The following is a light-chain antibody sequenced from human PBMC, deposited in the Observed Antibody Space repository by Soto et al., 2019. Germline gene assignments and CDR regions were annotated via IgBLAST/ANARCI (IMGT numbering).Light chain of an antibody. J-gene: IGKJ1*01. CDR1: QSISSR. CDR3: QQYNSYPWT. V-gene: IGKV1-5*03. Sequence: DMQMTQSPSTLSASVGDRATITCRASQSISSRLAWYQQKPGKAPKLLIYKASSLESGFPSRFSGSGSGTEFTLTISSLQPDDFATYYCQQYNSYPWTFGQGTKVEIK. CDR2: KAS.